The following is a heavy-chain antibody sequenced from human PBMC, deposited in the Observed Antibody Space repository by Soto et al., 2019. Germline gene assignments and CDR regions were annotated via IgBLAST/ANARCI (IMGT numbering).Heavy chain of an antibody. CDR2: IDRGDSYTSST. D-gene: IGHD3-22*01. V-gene: IGHV5-10-1*01. CDR1: GYNFLNYW. Sequence: GEALKSSWKASGYNFLNYWISWVRQMPGKGLELMVKIDRGDSYTSSTNYNPPFQGHVTFSADKSITTVYLQCSSLKASDTATYYCVRHYTHPSGWGGNWFYXWGQGTLVTVSX. J-gene: IGHJ5*02. CDR3: VRHYTHPSGWGGNWFYX.